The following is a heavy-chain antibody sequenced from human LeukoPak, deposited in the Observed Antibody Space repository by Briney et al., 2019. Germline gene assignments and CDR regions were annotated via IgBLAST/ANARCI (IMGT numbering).Heavy chain of an antibody. CDR1: GFTFSGYE. D-gene: IGHD1-14*01. V-gene: IGHV3-48*03. J-gene: IGHJ4*02. Sequence: GGSLRLSCADSGFTFSGYEMNWVCQAPGKGLEWVSYISRSGSTIYYADSVKGRFTISRDNAKNSLYLQMNSLRAEDTAVYYCARGPITEPDYWGQGTLSSSPQ. CDR2: ISRSGSTI. CDR3: ARGPITEPDY.